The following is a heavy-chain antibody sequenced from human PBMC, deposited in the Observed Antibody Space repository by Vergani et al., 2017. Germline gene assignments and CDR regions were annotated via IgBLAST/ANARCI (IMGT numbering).Heavy chain of an antibody. J-gene: IGHJ6*03. CDR2: IYYSGST. D-gene: IGHD3-9*01. V-gene: IGHV4-59*01. Sequence: QVQLQESGPGLVKPSETLSLTCTVSGGSISSYYWSWIRQPPGEGLEWIGYIYYSGSTNYTPSLKSRVTISVDTSKNQFSLKMRSVTAADTAVYYCAREDPLTYYYMDVWGKGTTVTVSS. CDR3: AREDPLTYYYMDV. CDR1: GGSISSYY.